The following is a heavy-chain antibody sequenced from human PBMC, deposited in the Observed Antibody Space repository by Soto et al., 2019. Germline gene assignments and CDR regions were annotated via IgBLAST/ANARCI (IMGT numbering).Heavy chain of an antibody. CDR2: ISAYNGNT. Sequence: GASVKVSCKASGYTFTSYGISWVRQAPGQGLEWMGWISAYNGNTNYAQKLQGRVTMTTDTSTSTAYMELRSLKSDDTAVYYCARNKKYQLPHYAFDIGGKGTMVTVSS. D-gene: IGHD2-2*01. CDR1: GYTFTSYG. CDR3: ARNKKYQLPHYAFDI. J-gene: IGHJ3*02. V-gene: IGHV1-18*01.